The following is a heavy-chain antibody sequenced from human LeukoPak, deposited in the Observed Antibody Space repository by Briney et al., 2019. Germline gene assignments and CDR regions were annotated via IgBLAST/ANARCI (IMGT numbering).Heavy chain of an antibody. CDR2: IYYSGST. V-gene: IGHV4-39*07. CDR3: ARDDRLDWTAAAN. D-gene: IGHD3/OR15-3a*01. CDR1: GGSISSSSFY. Sequence: SETLSLTCTVSGGSISSSSFYWGWIRQPPGKGLEWIGSIYYSGSTYYNPSLKSRVTISIDTSKSQFSLKLTSVTAADTAIYYCARDDRLDWTAAANWGQGTLVTVSS. J-gene: IGHJ4*02.